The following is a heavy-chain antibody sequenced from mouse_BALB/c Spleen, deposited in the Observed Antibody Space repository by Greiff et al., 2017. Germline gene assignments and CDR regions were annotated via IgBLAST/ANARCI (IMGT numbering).Heavy chain of an antibody. CDR3: ARGGELYDYGFAY. Sequence: VQLQQSGPGLVAPSQSLSITCTVSGFSLTSYGVHWVRQPPGKGLEWLGVIWAGGSTNYNSALISRLSISKDNSKSQVFLKMNSLQTDDTAMYYCARGGELYDYGFAYWGQGTLVTVSA. V-gene: IGHV2-9*02. D-gene: IGHD2-4*01. CDR2: IWAGGST. J-gene: IGHJ3*01. CDR1: GFSLTSYG.